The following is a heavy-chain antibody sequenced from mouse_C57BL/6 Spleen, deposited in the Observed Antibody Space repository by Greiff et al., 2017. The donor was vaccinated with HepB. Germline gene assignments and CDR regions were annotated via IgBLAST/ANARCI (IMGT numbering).Heavy chain of an antibody. Sequence: VQLQQSGPGLVQPSQSLSITCTVSGFSLTSYGVHWVRQPPGKGLEWLGVIWSGGSTDYNAAFISRLSISKDNSKSQVFFKMNSLQADDTAIYYCAKGNYGSSYNYFDVWGTGTTVTVSS. CDR2: IWSGGST. J-gene: IGHJ1*03. V-gene: IGHV2-4*01. CDR3: AKGNYGSSYNYFDV. D-gene: IGHD1-1*01. CDR1: GFSLTSYG.